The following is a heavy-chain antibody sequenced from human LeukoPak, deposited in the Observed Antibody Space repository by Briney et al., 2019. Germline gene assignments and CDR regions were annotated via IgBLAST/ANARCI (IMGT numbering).Heavy chain of an antibody. Sequence: ASVKVSCKASGYTFTSYDINWVRQATGQGLEWMGWMNPNSGNTGYAQKFQGRVTMTRDTSTSTVYMELSSLRSEDTAVYYCARVPAAIRGYYYYMDVWGKGTTVTVSS. CDR1: GYTFTSYD. CDR2: MNPNSGNT. CDR3: ARVPAAIRGYYYYMDV. J-gene: IGHJ6*03. V-gene: IGHV1-8*01. D-gene: IGHD2-2*02.